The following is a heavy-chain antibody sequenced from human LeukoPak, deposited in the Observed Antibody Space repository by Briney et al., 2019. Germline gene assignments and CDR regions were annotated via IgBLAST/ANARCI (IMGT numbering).Heavy chain of an antibody. CDR2: INPNSGGT. CDR3: ARARGYSYGGALDY. D-gene: IGHD5-18*01. CDR1: GYTFTGYY. J-gene: IGHJ4*02. Sequence: ASVTVSCKASGYTFTGYYMHWVRQAPGQGLEWMGWINPNSGGTNYAQKFQGRVTMTRDTSISTAYIELSRLRSDDTAVYYCARARGYSYGGALDYWGQGTLVTVSS. V-gene: IGHV1-2*02.